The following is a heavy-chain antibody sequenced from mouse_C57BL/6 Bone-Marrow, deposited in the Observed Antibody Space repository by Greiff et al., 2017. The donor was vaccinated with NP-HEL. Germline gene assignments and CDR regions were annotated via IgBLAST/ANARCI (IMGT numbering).Heavy chain of an antibody. J-gene: IGHJ4*01. CDR3: ARPYRGYAMDY. Sequence: VQLQQPGAELVRPGTSVKLSCKASGYTFTSYWMHWVKQRPGQGLEWIGVIDPSDSYTNYNQKFKGKATLTVEPSSSTAYMQLSSLTSEDSAVYYCARPYRGYAMDYWGQGTSVTVSS. CDR1: GYTFTSYW. CDR2: IDPSDSYT. V-gene: IGHV1-59*01. D-gene: IGHD2-14*01.